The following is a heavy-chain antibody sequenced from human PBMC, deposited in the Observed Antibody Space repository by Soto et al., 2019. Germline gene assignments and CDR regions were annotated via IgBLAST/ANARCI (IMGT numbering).Heavy chain of an antibody. V-gene: IGHV3-53*01. CDR3: ARDFGSSWSLGAFDI. CDR1: GFTVSSNY. CDR2: IYSGGST. D-gene: IGHD6-13*01. J-gene: IGHJ3*02. Sequence: PGGSLRLSCAASGFTVSSNYMSWVRQAPGKGLEWVSVIYSGGSTYYADSVKGRFTISRDNSKNTLYLQMNSLRAEDTAVYYCARDFGSSWSLGAFDIRGQGTMVTVSS.